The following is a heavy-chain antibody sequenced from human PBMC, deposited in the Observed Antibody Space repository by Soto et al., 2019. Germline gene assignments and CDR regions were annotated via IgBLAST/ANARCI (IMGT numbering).Heavy chain of an antibody. D-gene: IGHD2-15*01. CDR1: GFTFSLYA. CDR3: PQSVGGTNYYYAMDV. J-gene: IGHJ6*02. V-gene: IGHV3-23*01. CDR2: ISGGGVNT. Sequence: VQLFESGGGLGQPGGSRRLSCAASGFTFSLYAMTWVRQAPGKWLEWVSVISGGGVNTYYSDSVKGRFTVSRDNSTNTLSLQMSSLGVEDTAVYYCPQSVGGTNYYYAMDVWGRGTTVTVSS.